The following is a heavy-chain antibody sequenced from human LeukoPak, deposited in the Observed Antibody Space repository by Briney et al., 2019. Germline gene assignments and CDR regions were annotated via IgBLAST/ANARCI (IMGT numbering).Heavy chain of an antibody. CDR1: GFSVSGYW. CDR3: AREWQGGIAAAGTRIEGDY. V-gene: IGHV3-7*01. D-gene: IGHD6-13*01. CDR2: IKQDGSEK. Sequence: GESLRLSCAVSGFSVSGYWMTWVRQAPGKGLEWVANIKQDGSEKNYVDSVKGRFTISRDNAENSLFLQMNSLRVEDTAVYYCAREWQGGIAAAGTRIEGDYWGQGTLVAVSS. J-gene: IGHJ4*02.